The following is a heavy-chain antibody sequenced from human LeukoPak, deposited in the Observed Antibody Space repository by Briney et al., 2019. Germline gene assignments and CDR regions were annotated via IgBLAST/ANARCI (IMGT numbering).Heavy chain of an antibody. CDR2: ISSSSSTI. V-gene: IGHV3-48*01. CDR3: AKGGAGYLDY. J-gene: IGHJ4*02. Sequence: GGSLRLSGAASGFTFSIYSMNWVRQAPGKGLEWVSYISSSSSTIYYADSVKGRFTISRDSSKNTLYLQLNSLRADDSAVYYCAKGGAGYLDYWGQGTLVTVSS. D-gene: IGHD1-26*01. CDR1: GFTFSIYS.